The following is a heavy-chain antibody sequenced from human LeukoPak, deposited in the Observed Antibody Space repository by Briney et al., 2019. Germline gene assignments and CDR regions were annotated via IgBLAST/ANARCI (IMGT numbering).Heavy chain of an antibody. CDR3: ARDRGSSGWYEFDY. Sequence: GGSLRLSCAASGFTFSGYEMSWVRQAPGKGLEWVANIKQDGSEKYYVDSVRGRFTISRDNAKNSLYLQMNSLRAEDTAVYYCARDRGSSGWYEFDYWGQGTLVTVSS. J-gene: IGHJ4*02. V-gene: IGHV3-7*01. D-gene: IGHD6-19*01. CDR2: IKQDGSEK. CDR1: GFTFSGYE.